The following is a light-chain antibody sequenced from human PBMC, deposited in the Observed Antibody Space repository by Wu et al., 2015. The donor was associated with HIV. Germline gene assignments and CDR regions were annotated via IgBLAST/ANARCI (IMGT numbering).Light chain of an antibody. CDR3: QQYGSSPIT. Sequence: EIVLTQSPATLSLSPGERATLSCRASQSVTNYLSWYQHKPGQAPRLLIYGISTRATGVPARFSDSRSGTEFTLTISSIQSEDFAVYYCQQYGSSPITFGQGTRLEIK. CDR2: GIS. V-gene: IGKV3-15*01. J-gene: IGKJ5*01. CDR1: QSVTNY.